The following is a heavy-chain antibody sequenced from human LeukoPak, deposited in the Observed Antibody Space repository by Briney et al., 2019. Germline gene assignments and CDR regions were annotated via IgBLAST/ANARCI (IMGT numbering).Heavy chain of an antibody. Sequence: SETLSLTCTVSGGSISSGGYYWSWIRQHPGKGLEWIGYIYYSGSTYYNPSLKSRVTMSVDTSKNQFSLKLSSVTAADTAVYYCARHVCSGGSCYFDYWGQGTLVTVSS. V-gene: IGHV4-31*03. CDR1: GGSISSGGYY. CDR3: ARHVCSGGSCYFDY. J-gene: IGHJ4*02. D-gene: IGHD2-15*01. CDR2: IYYSGST.